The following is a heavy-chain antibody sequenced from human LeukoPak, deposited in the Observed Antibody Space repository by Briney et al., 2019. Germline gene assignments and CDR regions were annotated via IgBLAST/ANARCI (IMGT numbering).Heavy chain of an antibody. V-gene: IGHV3-23*01. CDR1: GLTFSSYA. D-gene: IGHD3-10*01. Sequence: GGSLRLSCAASGLTFSSYAMSWVRPAPGQGLEWVSAISGSGGSTYYADSVKGRFTISRDNSKNTLYLQMNSLRVEDTAVYYCAKQVLSASGSSDYWGQGTLVTVSS. CDR3: AKQVLSASGSSDY. J-gene: IGHJ4*02. CDR2: ISGSGGST.